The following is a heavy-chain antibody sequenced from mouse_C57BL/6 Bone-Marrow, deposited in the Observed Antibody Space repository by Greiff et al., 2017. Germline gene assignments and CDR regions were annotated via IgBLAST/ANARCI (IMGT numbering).Heavy chain of an antibody. V-gene: IGHV14-4*01. D-gene: IGHD5-5*01. Sequence: EVQLQQSGAELVRPGASVKLSCTASGFNIKDDYMHWVKQRPEQGLEWIGWIDPENGDTEYASKFQGKATITADTSSNTAYLQLSSLTSEDTAVYYCTTGNYLAWFAYWGQGTRVTVSA. CDR1: GFNIKDDY. J-gene: IGHJ3*01. CDR3: TTGNYLAWFAY. CDR2: IDPENGDT.